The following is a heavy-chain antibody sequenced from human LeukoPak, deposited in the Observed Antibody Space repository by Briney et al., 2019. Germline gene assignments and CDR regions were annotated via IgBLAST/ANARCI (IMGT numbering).Heavy chain of an antibody. CDR3: ARGLWFGEFPDHFDY. V-gene: IGHV3-33*01. CDR1: GFTFSSYG. J-gene: IGHJ4*02. Sequence: PGGSLRVSCAASGFTFSSYGMHWVRQAPGKGLEWVAVIWYDGSNKYYADSVKGRFTISRDNSKNTLYLQMNSLRAEDTAVYYCARGLWFGEFPDHFDYWGRGTLVTVSS. D-gene: IGHD3-10*01. CDR2: IWYDGSNK.